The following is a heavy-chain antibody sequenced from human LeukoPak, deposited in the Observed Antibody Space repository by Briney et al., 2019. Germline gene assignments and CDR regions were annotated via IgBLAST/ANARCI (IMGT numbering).Heavy chain of an antibody. D-gene: IGHD3-10*01. V-gene: IGHV3-30*04. J-gene: IGHJ4*02. CDR1: GFTFSSYA. CDR2: ISYDGSEN. Sequence: GGSLRLSCAASGFTFSSYAMHWVRQAPGKGLEWVAVISYDGSENYNADSVKGRFTISRDNSNNRLYLQMNSLRAEDTAVSYCARGRRGLDYWGQGTLVTVSS. CDR3: ARGRRGLDY.